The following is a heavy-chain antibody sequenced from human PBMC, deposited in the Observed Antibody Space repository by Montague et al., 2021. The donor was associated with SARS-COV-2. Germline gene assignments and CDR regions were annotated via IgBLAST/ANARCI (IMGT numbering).Heavy chain of an antibody. D-gene: IGHD6-19*01. V-gene: IGHV3-13*04. CDR1: GFTFSSYD. CDR2: IGTAGDT. J-gene: IGHJ4*02. Sequence: SLRLSCAASGFTFSSYDMHWVRQATGKGLEWVSAIGTAGDTSYPGSVKGRFTISSENAKNSLYLQMNSLRAGDTAVYYCETGYSSGWSHQYYFDYWGQGTLVTVSS. CDR3: ETGYSSGWSHQYYFDY.